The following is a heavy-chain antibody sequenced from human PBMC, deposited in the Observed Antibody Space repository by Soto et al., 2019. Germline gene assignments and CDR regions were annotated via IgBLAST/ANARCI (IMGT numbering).Heavy chain of an antibody. Sequence: SETLSLTCAVYGGSFSGYYWSWIRQPPGKGLEWIGEINHSGSTNYNPSLKGRVTISVDTSKNQFSLKLSSVTAADTAVYYCARGRLEAAAEGGWALGMDVWGQGTTVTVSS. V-gene: IGHV4-34*01. D-gene: IGHD6-13*01. J-gene: IGHJ6*02. CDR1: GGSFSGYY. CDR2: INHSGST. CDR3: ARGRLEAAAEGGWALGMDV.